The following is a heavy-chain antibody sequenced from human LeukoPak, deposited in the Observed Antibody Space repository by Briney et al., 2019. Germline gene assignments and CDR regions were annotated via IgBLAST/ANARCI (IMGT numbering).Heavy chain of an antibody. CDR1: GYTFTGYY. D-gene: IGHD3-10*01. Sequence: ASVKVSCKASGYTFTGYYMHWVRQAPGQGLEWMGWINPNSGGTNYAQKFRGRVTMTRDTSISTAYMELSRLRSDDTAVYYCARGPITMVRGVIMRWGQGTLVTVSS. V-gene: IGHV1-2*02. CDR3: ARGPITMVRGVIMR. CDR2: INPNSGGT. J-gene: IGHJ4*02.